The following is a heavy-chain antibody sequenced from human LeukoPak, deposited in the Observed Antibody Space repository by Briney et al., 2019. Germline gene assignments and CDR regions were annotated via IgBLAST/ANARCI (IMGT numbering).Heavy chain of an antibody. CDR1: GFTFSSYE. J-gene: IGHJ3*01. V-gene: IGHV3-48*03. CDR2: ISNGGLSI. Sequence: PGGSLRLSCAASGFTFSSYEMNWVRQAPGKGLEWVSYISNGGLSIYYADSAKGRFTISRDNAKNSLYLQMNSLRAEDTAVYYCGRVPRTTHAFDVWGQGTMVTVSS. D-gene: IGHD1-1*01. CDR3: GRVPRTTHAFDV.